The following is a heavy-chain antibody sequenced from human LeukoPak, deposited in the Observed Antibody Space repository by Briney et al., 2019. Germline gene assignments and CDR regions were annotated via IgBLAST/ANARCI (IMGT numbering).Heavy chain of an antibody. CDR3: ARDPTYGGVVAAAHHYYYYMDV. V-gene: IGHV3-7*01. J-gene: IGHJ6*03. D-gene: IGHD2-15*01. CDR2: IKQDGSEK. CDR1: GFTFSSYW. Sequence: GGSLRLSCAASGFTFSSYWMSWVRQAPGKGLEWVADIKQDGSEKYYVDSVKGRFTISRDNAKNSLYLQMNSLRAEDTAVYYCARDPTYGGVVAAAHHYYYYMDVWGKGTPVTVSS.